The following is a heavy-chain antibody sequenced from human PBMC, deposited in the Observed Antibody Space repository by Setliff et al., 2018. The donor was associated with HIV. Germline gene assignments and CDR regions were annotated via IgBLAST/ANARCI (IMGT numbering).Heavy chain of an antibody. Sequence: SETLSLTCTVSGGSISSASYYWSWIRQPAGKGLEWIGRIYTSGSTNYNPSLKSRVSISLDTSKKQVSLKLNSVTAADTAVYYCARGLSIFGVATPGFYSFMDVWGKGTTVTVSS. J-gene: IGHJ6*03. CDR2: IYTSGST. D-gene: IGHD3-3*01. V-gene: IGHV4-61*02. CDR1: GGSISSASYY. CDR3: ARGLSIFGVATPGFYSFMDV.